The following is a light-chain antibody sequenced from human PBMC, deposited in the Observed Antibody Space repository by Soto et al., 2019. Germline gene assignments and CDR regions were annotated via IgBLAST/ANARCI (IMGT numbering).Light chain of an antibody. V-gene: IGKV3-20*01. J-gene: IGKJ5*01. Sequence: EIVLTQSPGTLSLSPGERATLSSRASQSVDSGYLAWYQQKPGQAPRLLIYGASSRATGIPDRFSGSGSGTDFTLTISRLEPEDFAVYYCQQYGSSPITFGQGTRLEI. CDR3: QQYGSSPIT. CDR1: QSVDSGY. CDR2: GAS.